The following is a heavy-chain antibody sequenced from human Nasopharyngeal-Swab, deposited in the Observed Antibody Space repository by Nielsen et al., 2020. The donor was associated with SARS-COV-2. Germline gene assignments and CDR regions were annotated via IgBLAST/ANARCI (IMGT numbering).Heavy chain of an antibody. V-gene: IGHV3-23*01. D-gene: IGHD3-22*01. CDR2: ISGSGGST. Sequence: GESLKISCAASGFTFSSYAMGWVRQAPGKGLEWVSAISGSGGSTYYADSVKGRFTISRDNSKNTLYLQMNSLRAEDTAVYYCAKDEPYYDSSGYNYYYYYYMDVWGKGTTVTVSS. CDR1: GFTFSSYA. J-gene: IGHJ6*03. CDR3: AKDEPYYDSSGYNYYYYYYMDV.